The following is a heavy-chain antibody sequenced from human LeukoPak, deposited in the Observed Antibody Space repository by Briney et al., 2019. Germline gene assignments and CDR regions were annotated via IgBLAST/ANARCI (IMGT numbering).Heavy chain of an antibody. CDR1: GFPFSSYP. CDR3: AKDPTPRCRFLEWLPPGY. J-gene: IGHJ4*02. D-gene: IGHD3-3*01. Sequence: GGPLRLSCAASGFPFSSYPMTWVRQAPGKGLEWVLGISGSGGSTFYADSVKGRFTISRDNAKNTLYLQMNGLRDEDTAVYYCAKDPTPRCRFLEWLPPGYWGQGTLVTVSS. CDR2: ISGSGGST. V-gene: IGHV3-23*01.